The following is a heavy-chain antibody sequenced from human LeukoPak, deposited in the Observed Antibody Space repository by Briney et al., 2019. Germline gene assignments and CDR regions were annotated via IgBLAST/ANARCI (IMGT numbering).Heavy chain of an antibody. J-gene: IGHJ4*02. CDR2: IYYSGST. D-gene: IGHD6-13*01. Sequence: SETLSLTCTVSGGSISSGDYYWSWIRQPPGKGLEWIGYIYYSGSTYYNPSLKSRVTISVDTSKNQFSLKLSSVTAADTAVYYCAREGEIAAAGTFRHWGQGTLVTVS. CDR3: AREGEIAAAGTFRH. CDR1: GGSISSGDYY. V-gene: IGHV4-30-4*08.